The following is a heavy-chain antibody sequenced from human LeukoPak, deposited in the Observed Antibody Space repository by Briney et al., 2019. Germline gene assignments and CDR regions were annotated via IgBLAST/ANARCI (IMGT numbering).Heavy chain of an antibody. V-gene: IGHV3-11*01. D-gene: IGHD3-3*01. CDR2: ISSSGSTI. Sequence: PGGSLRLSCAASGFTFSDYYMSWIRQAPGKGLEWVSYISSSGSTIYYADSVKGRFTISRDNAKNSLYPQMNSLRAEDTAVYYCARGFYDFWSGAMAFDIWGQGTMVTVSS. CDR1: GFTFSDYY. J-gene: IGHJ3*02. CDR3: ARGFYDFWSGAMAFDI.